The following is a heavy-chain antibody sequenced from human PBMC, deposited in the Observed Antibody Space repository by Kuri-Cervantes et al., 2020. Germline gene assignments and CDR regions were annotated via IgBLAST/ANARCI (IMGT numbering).Heavy chain of an antibody. J-gene: IGHJ4*02. Sequence: LRLSCTVSGGSISGYYWSWIRQPPGKGLEWIGYIYYSGSTNYNPSLKSRVTISVDTSKNQSSLKLSSVTTADTAVYYCARDRGSSSYLTGDFDYWGQGTLVTVSS. CDR3: ARDRGSSSYLTGDFDY. D-gene: IGHD6-6*01. V-gene: IGHV4-59*12. CDR2: IYYSGST. CDR1: GGSISGYY.